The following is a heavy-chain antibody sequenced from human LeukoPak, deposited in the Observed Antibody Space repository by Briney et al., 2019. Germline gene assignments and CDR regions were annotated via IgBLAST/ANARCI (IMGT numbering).Heavy chain of an antibody. CDR3: ARHLESFYCSGGSCCGGGYYYYGMDV. D-gene: IGHD2-15*01. CDR2: IFYSGST. V-gene: IGHV4-59*08. Sequence: SETLSLTCTVSGGSISSYFWSWIRPPPGKGLGWIGYIFYSGSTNYNPSLKSRVTIAVDTSKNQFSLKLSSVTAADTAVYYCARHLESFYCSGGSCCGGGYYYYGMDVWGQGTTVTVSS. J-gene: IGHJ6*02. CDR1: GGSISSYF.